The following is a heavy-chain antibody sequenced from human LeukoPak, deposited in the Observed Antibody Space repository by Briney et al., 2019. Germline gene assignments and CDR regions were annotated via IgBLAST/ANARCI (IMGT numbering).Heavy chain of an antibody. CDR1: GFTFGDYA. J-gene: IGHJ4*02. V-gene: IGHV3-49*04. CDR2: IRSKAYGGTT. CDR3: TRDRPYDSSGYAIDY. Sequence: GRSLRLSCTASGFTFGDYAMSWVRQAPGKGLERVGFIRSKAYGGTTEYAASVKGRFTISRDDSKSIAYLQMNSLKTEDTAVYYCTRDRPYDSSGYAIDYWGQGTLVTVSS. D-gene: IGHD3-22*01.